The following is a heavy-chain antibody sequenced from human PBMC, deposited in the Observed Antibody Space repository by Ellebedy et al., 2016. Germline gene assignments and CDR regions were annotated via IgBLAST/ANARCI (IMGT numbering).Heavy chain of an antibody. CDR2: INAGNGNT. D-gene: IGHD6-13*01. Sequence: ASVKVSCKASGYTFTSYAMHWVRQAPGQRLEWMGWINAGNGNTKYSQKFQGRVTITRDTSASTAYMELSSLRSEDTAVYYFARYSSSSGRYYGMDVWGQGTTVTVSS. J-gene: IGHJ6*02. V-gene: IGHV1-3*01. CDR1: GYTFTSYA. CDR3: ARYSSSSGRYYGMDV.